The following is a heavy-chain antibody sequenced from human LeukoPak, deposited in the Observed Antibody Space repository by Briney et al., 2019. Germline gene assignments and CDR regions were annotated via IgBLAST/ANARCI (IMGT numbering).Heavy chain of an antibody. CDR3: ARRGRVEEGRYFDWSYTQGWFDP. Sequence: SETLSLTCAVSGGSISSSNWWSWVRQPPGKGLEWIGEIYHSGSTYYNPSLKSRVTISLDTSKNQFSLKLSSVTAADTAVYYCARRGRVEEGRYFDWSYTQGWFDPWGQGTLVTVSS. V-gene: IGHV4-4*02. CDR1: GGSISSSNW. J-gene: IGHJ5*02. CDR2: IYHSGST. D-gene: IGHD3-9*01.